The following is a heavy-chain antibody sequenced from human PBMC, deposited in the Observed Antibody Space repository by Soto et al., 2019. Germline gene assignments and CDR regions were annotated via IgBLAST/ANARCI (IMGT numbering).Heavy chain of an antibody. CDR3: AKDGYTSGSADF. CDR1: GFTFSNYG. D-gene: IGHD5-18*01. J-gene: IGHJ4*02. CDR2: ISSDGSNK. V-gene: IGHV3-30*18. Sequence: QVQLVESGGGVVQPGRSLRLSCAASGFTFSNYGMHWVHQAPGKGLEWVALISSDGSNKYYADSVKGRFTISRDNSKNTLYLQMNSLRAEDTAVYYCAKDGYTSGSADFWGQGTLVTVSS.